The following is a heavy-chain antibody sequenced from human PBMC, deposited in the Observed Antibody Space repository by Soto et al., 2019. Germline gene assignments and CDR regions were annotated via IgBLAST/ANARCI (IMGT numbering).Heavy chain of an antibody. CDR1: GYSISSTNW. CDR3: ARHGGQWLAYYFDY. CDR2: IYYSGTT. Sequence: PSETLSLTCAVSGYSISSTNWWGWIRQPPGKGLEWIGYIYYSGTTYYNPSLKSRVTISVDTSKNRFSLKLSSVTAADTAVYYCARHGGQWLAYYFDYWGQGTLVTVSS. D-gene: IGHD6-19*01. V-gene: IGHV4-28*01. J-gene: IGHJ4*02.